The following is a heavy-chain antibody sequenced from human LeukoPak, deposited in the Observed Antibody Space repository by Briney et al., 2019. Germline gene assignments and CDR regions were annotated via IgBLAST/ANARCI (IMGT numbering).Heavy chain of an antibody. CDR2: ISGSGDTT. D-gene: IGHD3-9*01. J-gene: IGHJ4*02. V-gene: IGHV3-23*01. Sequence: GGSLRLSCAVSEFTFSNSVMNWVRQAPGKGLEWVSSISGSGDTTYYADSVKGRFSISRDNSKNTLYLQLNSLRVEDTAVYFCARKLLPCYYPFDYWGQGTLVTVSS. CDR1: EFTFSNSV. CDR3: ARKLLPCYYPFDY.